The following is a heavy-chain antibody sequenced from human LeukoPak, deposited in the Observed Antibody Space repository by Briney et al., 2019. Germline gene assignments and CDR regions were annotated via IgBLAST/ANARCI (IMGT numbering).Heavy chain of an antibody. V-gene: IGHV3-23*01. CDR2: ISGSGGST. D-gene: IGHD2-2*02. J-gene: IGHJ4*02. CDR1: GLTFSTSP. CDR3: AKVYSYQLLYMNFDY. Sequence: GGSLRLSCAASGLTFSTSPMNWVRLAPGNRLEWVSAISGSGGSTYYADSVKGRFTISRDNSKNTLYLQMNSLRAEDTAVYYCAKVYSYQLLYMNFDYWGQGTLVTVSS.